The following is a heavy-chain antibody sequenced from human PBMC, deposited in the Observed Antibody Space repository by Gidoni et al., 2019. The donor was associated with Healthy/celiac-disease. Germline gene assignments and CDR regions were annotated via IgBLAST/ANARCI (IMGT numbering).Heavy chain of an antibody. Sequence: QLQLQESGPGLVKPSETLSLTCTVSGGSISSSSYYWGWIRQPPGKGLEWIGSIYYSGSTYYNPSRKSRVTISVDTSKNQFSLKLSSVTAADTAVYYCARHIVGATFDYWGQGTLVTVSS. D-gene: IGHD1-26*01. V-gene: IGHV4-39*01. CDR1: GGSISSSSYY. CDR2: IYYSGST. J-gene: IGHJ4*02. CDR3: ARHIVGATFDY.